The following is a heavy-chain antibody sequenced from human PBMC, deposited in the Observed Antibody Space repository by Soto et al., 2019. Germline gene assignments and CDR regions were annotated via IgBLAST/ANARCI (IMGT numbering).Heavy chain of an antibody. V-gene: IGHV3-30*18. Sequence: GSLRLSCAASGFTFSSYGMHWVRQAPGKGLEWVAVISYDGSNKYYADSVKGRFTISRDNSKNTLYLQMNSLRAEDTAVYYCAKEGVILVPWDGMDVWGKGTTVTVPS. D-gene: IGHD3-16*01. CDR3: AKEGVILVPWDGMDV. CDR2: ISYDGSNK. J-gene: IGHJ6*04. CDR1: GFTFSSYG.